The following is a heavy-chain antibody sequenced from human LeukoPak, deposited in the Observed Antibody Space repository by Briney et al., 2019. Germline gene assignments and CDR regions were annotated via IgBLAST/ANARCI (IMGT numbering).Heavy chain of an antibody. J-gene: IGHJ4*02. CDR3: AKGYVKTMIVVVPLDY. Sequence: GGSLRLSCAASGFTFSSYGMHWVRQAPGKGLEWVAVISYDGSNKYYADSVKGRFTISRDNSKNTLYLQMNSLRAEDTAVYYCAKGYVKTMIVVVPLDYWGQGTLVTVSS. D-gene: IGHD3-22*01. CDR1: GFTFSSYG. CDR2: ISYDGSNK. V-gene: IGHV3-30*18.